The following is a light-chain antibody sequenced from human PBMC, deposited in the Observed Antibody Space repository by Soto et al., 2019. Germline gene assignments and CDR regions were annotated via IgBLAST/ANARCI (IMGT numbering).Light chain of an antibody. CDR2: DAS. CDR1: QSVSSNY. V-gene: IGKV3-20*01. Sequence: EIVLTQSPGTLSLSPGDRATLSCRTGQSVSSNYLAWYQQKPGQAPRLLIHDASVRATGIPDRFSGSGSGTDFTLIISRLEPEDFAVYYCQQYGSSPRTFGQGTKVEIK. J-gene: IGKJ1*01. CDR3: QQYGSSPRT.